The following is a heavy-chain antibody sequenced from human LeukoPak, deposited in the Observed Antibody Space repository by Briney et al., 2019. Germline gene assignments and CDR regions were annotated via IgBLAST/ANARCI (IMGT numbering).Heavy chain of an antibody. CDR1: GFTVSSNY. CDR2: IYSGGST. V-gene: IGHV3-66*01. J-gene: IGHJ4*02. Sequence: PGGSLRLSCAASGFTVSSNYMSWVRQAPGKGLEWVSVIYSGGSTYYADSVKGRFTISRDNSKNTLYLQMNSLRAEDTAVYYCARDGAYYYGSGSYFDYWGQGTLVTVSS. D-gene: IGHD3-10*01. CDR3: ARDGAYYYGSGSYFDY.